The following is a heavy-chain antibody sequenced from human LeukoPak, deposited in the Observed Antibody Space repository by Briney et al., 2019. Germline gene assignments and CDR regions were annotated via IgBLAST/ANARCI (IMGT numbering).Heavy chain of an antibody. Sequence: GGSLRLSCAASGFTFSSYSMNWVRQAPGKGLEWVSSISSSSSYIYYADSVKGRFTISRDNAKNSLYLQMNSLRAEDTAVYYCARDGAGYYDFWSGYYLWAFDIWGQGTMVTVSS. CDR3: ARDGAGYYDFWSGYYLWAFDI. V-gene: IGHV3-21*01. J-gene: IGHJ3*02. CDR1: GFTFSSYS. D-gene: IGHD3-3*01. CDR2: ISSSSSYI.